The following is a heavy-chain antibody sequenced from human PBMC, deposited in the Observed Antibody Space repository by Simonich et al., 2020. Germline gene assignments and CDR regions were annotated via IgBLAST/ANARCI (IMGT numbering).Heavy chain of an antibody. CDR3: ARDGLGTAYYYYMDV. V-gene: IGHV3-7*01. J-gene: IGHJ6*03. CDR1: GFTFSSYW. D-gene: IGHD7-27*01. Sequence: EVQLVESGGGLVQPGGSLRLSCAASGFTFSSYWMSWVRQAPGKGLAWVANIKKDGSEKYYVDSVKGRFTISRDNAKNSLYLQMNSLRAEDTAVYYCARDGLGTAYYYYMDVWGKGTTVTVSS. CDR2: IKKDGSEK.